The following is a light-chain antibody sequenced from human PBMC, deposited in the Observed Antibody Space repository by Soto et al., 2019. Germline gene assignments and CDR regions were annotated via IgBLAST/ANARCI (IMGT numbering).Light chain of an antibody. CDR2: GAS. V-gene: IGKV3-20*01. J-gene: IGKJ1*01. CDR1: QSVSSSY. CDR3: QQYGSSPPWT. Sequence: EIVLTQSPGTLSLSPGERATLSCRASQSVSSSYLAWYQQKPGQAPRLLIYGASSRATGIPDRFSGSGSGTXXXXXXSRLXXXXXXXXXCQQYGSSPPWTFGQGTKVEIK.